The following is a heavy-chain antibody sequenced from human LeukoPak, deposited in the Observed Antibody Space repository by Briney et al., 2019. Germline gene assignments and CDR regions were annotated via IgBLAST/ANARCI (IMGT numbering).Heavy chain of an antibody. CDR2: SNPDGSDT. J-gene: IGHJ4*02. V-gene: IGHV3-74*01. CDR1: GFTFSHYW. D-gene: IGHD5-18*01. Sequence: PGGSLRLSCAASGFTFSHYWMHWVRQGLGKGLVWVARSNPDGSDTTYADSVKGRFTISRDNAKNSLYLQMNSLRAEDTAIYYCARDLRAGSYAFDWGQGTLVTVSS. CDR3: ARDLRAGSYAFD.